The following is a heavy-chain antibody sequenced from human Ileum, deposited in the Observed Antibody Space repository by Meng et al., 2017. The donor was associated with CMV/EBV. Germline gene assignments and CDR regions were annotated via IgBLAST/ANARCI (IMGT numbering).Heavy chain of an antibody. J-gene: IGHJ4*02. CDR2: IYSGGST. CDR1: GFTVSSNY. V-gene: IGHV3-53*05. CDR3: VRVRDYDRQGAYFDY. Sequence: GESLKISCAASGFTVSSNYMSWVRQAPGKGLEWVSVIYSGGSTYYADSVKGRFTISRDNSKNTLYLQMNSLRPEDTALYYCVRVRDYDRQGAYFDYWGQGTLVTVSS. D-gene: IGHD3-22*01.